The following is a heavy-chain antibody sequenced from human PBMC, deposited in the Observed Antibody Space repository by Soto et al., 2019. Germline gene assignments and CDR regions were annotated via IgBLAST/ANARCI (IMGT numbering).Heavy chain of an antibody. CDR1: GYSFTSYW. Sequence: GESLKISCKGSGYSFTSYWISWVRQMPGKGLEWMGRIDPSDSYTNYSPSFQGHVTISADKSISTAYLQWSSLKASDTAMYYCARHTYYYDSSGYYPPGPDFDYWGQGTLVTVSS. CDR2: IDPSDSYT. V-gene: IGHV5-10-1*01. D-gene: IGHD3-22*01. CDR3: ARHTYYYDSSGYYPPGPDFDY. J-gene: IGHJ4*02.